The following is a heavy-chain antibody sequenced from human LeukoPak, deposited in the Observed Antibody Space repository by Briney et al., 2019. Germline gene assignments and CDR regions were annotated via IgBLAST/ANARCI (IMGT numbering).Heavy chain of an antibody. J-gene: IGHJ4*02. V-gene: IGHV4-30-4*01. CDR1: GGSSSSGDYY. CDR2: IYYSGST. D-gene: IGHD3-9*01. Sequence: SETLSLTCTVSGGSSSSGDYYWGWIRQPPGNSLEWIGYIYYSGSTYYNPSLKSRVTISVDTSKNQFSLKLSSVTAADTAVYYCAREPVQFDWSDYWGQGTLVTVSS. CDR3: AREPVQFDWSDY.